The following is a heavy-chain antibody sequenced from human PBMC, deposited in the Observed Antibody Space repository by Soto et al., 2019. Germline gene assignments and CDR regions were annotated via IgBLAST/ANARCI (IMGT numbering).Heavy chain of an antibody. Sequence: QVQLVESGGGVVQPGRSLRLSCAASGFTFSSYGMHWVRQAPGKGLEWVAAVLYDGSNKHYADSVKSRFTISKDNSNNTLYRHMKSLGDEDTAMYGCARDRARIAVDVWGQGTTVTVSS. V-gene: IGHV3-33*01. D-gene: IGHD2-15*01. J-gene: IGHJ6*02. CDR1: GFTFSSYG. CDR2: VLYDGSNK. CDR3: ARDRARIAVDV.